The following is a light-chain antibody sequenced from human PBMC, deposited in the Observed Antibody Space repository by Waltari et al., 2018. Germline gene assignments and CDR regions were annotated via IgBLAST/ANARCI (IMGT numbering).Light chain of an antibody. CDR1: QGIRND. J-gene: IGKJ1*01. CDR3: LQDYNYPWT. Sequence: AIQMTQSPSYLSASVGDRVTITCRASQGIRNDLGWYQQKAGKAPKLLIYGASSLRSGVPSRFSGSGSGTEFTLTISSLQPEDFATYYCLQDYNYPWTFGQGTKVEIK. V-gene: IGKV1-6*01. CDR2: GAS.